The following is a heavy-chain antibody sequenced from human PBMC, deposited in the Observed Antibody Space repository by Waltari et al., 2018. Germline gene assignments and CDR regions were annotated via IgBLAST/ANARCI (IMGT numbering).Heavy chain of an antibody. V-gene: IGHV4-4*07. CDR3: ARSGDYAEYFQH. J-gene: IGHJ1*01. D-gene: IGHD4-17*01. CDR2: VQASGTT. CDR1: SGSVSRYY. Sequence: QVQLQESGPGLVKPSETLSLICTVSSGSVSRYYWNWIRQSAGKGLEWIGHVQASGTTKYNPSLRSRVTVSLDTSKNQFSLKLTSVTAADTAVYYCARSGDYAEYFQHWGLGTLLTVSS.